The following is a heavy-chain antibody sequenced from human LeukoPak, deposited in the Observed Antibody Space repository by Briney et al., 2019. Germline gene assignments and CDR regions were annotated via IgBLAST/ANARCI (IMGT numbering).Heavy chain of an antibody. CDR3: AKSNGYGLVDI. V-gene: IGHV4-59*12. Sequence: PSETLSLTCTVSGGSISSYYWSWIRQPPGKGLEWIGYISYTGSTNYNPSLQSRVTMSVDTSKNQFSLKLNSVTAADTAVYYCAKSNGYGLVDIWGQGTMFTVSS. CDR2: ISYTGST. CDR1: GGSISSYY. D-gene: IGHD3-10*01. J-gene: IGHJ3*02.